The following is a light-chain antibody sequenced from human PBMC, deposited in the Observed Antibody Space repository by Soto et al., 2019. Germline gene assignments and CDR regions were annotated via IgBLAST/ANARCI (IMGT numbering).Light chain of an antibody. J-gene: IGKJ4*01. CDR2: GAS. Sequence: EIVMTQSPATLSVSPGERATLSCRASQSVAGNLAWYQQKPGQAPRLLMYGASTRDTGIPARFSGSGSGTDFTLTISSLPSEDFGVYYCQQYKNSPLTFGGGTKVEIK. CDR3: QQYKNSPLT. V-gene: IGKV3-15*01. CDR1: QSVAGN.